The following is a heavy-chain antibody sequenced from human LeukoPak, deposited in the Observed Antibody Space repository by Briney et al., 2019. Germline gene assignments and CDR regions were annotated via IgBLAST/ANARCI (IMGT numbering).Heavy chain of an antibody. J-gene: IGHJ4*02. V-gene: IGHV1-18*01. CDR3: ARDRYYYDSSGYYSLDY. Sequence: GASVKVSCKASGYTFTSYGISWVRQAPGQGLEWMGWISAYNGNTNYAQNLQGRVTMTTDTSTGTAHMELRSLRSDDTAVYYCARDRYYYDSSGYYSLDYWGQGTLVTVSS. D-gene: IGHD3-22*01. CDR1: GYTFTSYG. CDR2: ISAYNGNT.